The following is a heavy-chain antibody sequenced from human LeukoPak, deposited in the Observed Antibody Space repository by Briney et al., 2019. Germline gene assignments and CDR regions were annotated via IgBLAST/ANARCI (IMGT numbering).Heavy chain of an antibody. CDR3: ARVKFAAFYI. J-gene: IGHJ3*02. CDR2: IKQDGSEK. V-gene: IGHV3-7*01. Sequence: GGSLRLSCAASGFIFSSYWMSWVRQAPGKGLEWVANIKQDGSEKYYVDSVKGRFTISRDNAKNSLYLQMNSLRAEDTAVYYCARVKFAAFYIGGQGTMVTVSS. CDR1: GFIFSSYW.